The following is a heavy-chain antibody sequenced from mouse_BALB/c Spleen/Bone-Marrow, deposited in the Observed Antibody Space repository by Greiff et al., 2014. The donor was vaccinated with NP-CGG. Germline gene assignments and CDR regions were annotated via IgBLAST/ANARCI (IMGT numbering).Heavy chain of an antibody. CDR3: ARDWDYYAMDY. V-gene: IGHV1-77*01. J-gene: IGHJ4*01. CDR2: IYPGSGNT. D-gene: IGHD4-1*01. CDR1: GYTFTDYY. Sequence: VQLQQSGAELARPGASVKLSCKASGYTFTDYYINWVKQRTGQGLEWIGEIYPGSGNTYYNEKFKDKATLTADKSSSTAYMQLSSLTSEDSAVYFCARDWDYYAMDYWGQGTSVTVSS.